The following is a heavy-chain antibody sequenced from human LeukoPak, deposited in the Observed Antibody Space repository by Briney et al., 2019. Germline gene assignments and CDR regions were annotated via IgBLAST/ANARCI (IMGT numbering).Heavy chain of an antibody. CDR2: MGTSGDSP. CDR3: ARDWSADY. J-gene: IGHJ4*02. CDR1: GFTFSSYA. Sequence: GGSLRLSCTASGFTFSSYAMTWVRQAPGKGLEWVSAMGTSGDSPKYADSVKGRFAMSRDSSKNTVYLQMNSLRPEDTAVYYCARDWSADYWGQGTLVTVSS. V-gene: IGHV3-23*01.